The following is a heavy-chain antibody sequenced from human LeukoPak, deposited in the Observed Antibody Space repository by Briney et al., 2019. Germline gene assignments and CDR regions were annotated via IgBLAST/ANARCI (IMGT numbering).Heavy chain of an antibody. CDR2: IIPIFGTA. D-gene: IGHD3-22*01. CDR1: GYTFTSYA. V-gene: IGHV1-69*13. Sequence: GASVKVSCKASGYTFTSYAISWVRQAPGQGLEWMGGIIPIFGTANYAQKFQGRVTITADESTSTAYMELSSLRSEDTAVYYCASRNPYYYDSSGYAFDIWGQGTTVTVSS. J-gene: IGHJ3*02. CDR3: ASRNPYYYDSSGYAFDI.